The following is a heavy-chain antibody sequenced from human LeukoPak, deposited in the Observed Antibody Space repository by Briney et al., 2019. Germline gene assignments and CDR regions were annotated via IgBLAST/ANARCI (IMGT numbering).Heavy chain of an antibody. V-gene: IGHV4-39*01. CDR2: IYYSGST. D-gene: IGHD3-10*01. CDR3: ARHLQSLMVRGGEFDP. J-gene: IGHJ5*02. Sequence: SETLSLTCTVSGGSISSSSYYWGWIRQPPGKGLEWIGSIYYSGSTYYNPSLKSRVTISVDTSKNQFSLKLSSVTAADTAVYYCARHLQSLMVRGGEFDPWGQGTLVTVSS. CDR1: GGSISSSSYY.